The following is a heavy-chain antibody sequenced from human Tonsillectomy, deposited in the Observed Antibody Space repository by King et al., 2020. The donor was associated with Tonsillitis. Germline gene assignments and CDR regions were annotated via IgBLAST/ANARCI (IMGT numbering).Heavy chain of an antibody. D-gene: IGHD6-19*01. V-gene: IGHV3-7*03. J-gene: IGHJ4*02. CDR2: IKQDGSDK. CDR3: ARDSSSGENNGWSGFDY. CDR1: GFTFSSYW. Sequence: VQLVESGGGLVQPGGSLRLSCAASGFTFSSYWMNWVRQAPGKGLEGVANIKQDGSDKNYVDSVKGRFTIFRDNAKNSLSLEMNNLRVEDTAVYYCARDSSSGENNGWSGFDYWGQGTLVTVSS.